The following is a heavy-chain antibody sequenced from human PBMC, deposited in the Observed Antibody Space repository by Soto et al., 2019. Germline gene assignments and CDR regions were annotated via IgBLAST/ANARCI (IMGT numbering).Heavy chain of an antibody. Sequence: GGSLRLSCAASGFTFSSYSMNWVRQAPGKGLEWVSSISSSSSYIYYADSVKGRFTISRDNAKNSLYLQMNSLRAEDTAVYYCARDLFIREYYYYYYGMDVWGQGTMVTVSS. CDR3: ARDLFIREYYYYYYGMDV. CDR2: ISSSSSYI. D-gene: IGHD3-10*02. J-gene: IGHJ6*02. CDR1: GFTFSSYS. V-gene: IGHV3-21*01.